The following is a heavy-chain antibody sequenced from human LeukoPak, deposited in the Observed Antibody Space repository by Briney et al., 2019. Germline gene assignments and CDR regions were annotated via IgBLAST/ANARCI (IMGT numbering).Heavy chain of an antibody. CDR1: GFTFSSYG. CDR2: ISGSGGST. Sequence: GGSLRLSCAASGFTFSSYGMSWVRQAPGKGLEWVSAISGSGGSTYYADSVKGRFTISRDNSKNTLYLQMNSLRAEDTAVYYCAKLARGFSFGYIDYWGQGTLVTVSS. D-gene: IGHD5-18*01. CDR3: AKLARGFSFGYIDY. J-gene: IGHJ4*02. V-gene: IGHV3-23*01.